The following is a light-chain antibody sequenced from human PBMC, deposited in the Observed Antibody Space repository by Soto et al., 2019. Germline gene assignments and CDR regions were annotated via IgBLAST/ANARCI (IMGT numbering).Light chain of an antibody. Sequence: DIQMTQSPSSLSASVGDRVTITCRASQGISNYLAWYQQKPGKVPKLLIYAASTLQSGVPSRFSGSGSGTDFTLTISRLQPEDVANYYCQKYNSAPPFGGGTKVEIK. CDR3: QKYNSAPP. CDR2: AAS. CDR1: QGISNY. J-gene: IGKJ4*01. V-gene: IGKV1-27*01.